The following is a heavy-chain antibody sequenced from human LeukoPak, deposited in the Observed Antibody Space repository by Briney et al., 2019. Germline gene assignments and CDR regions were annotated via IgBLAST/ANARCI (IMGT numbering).Heavy chain of an antibody. V-gene: IGHV3-23*01. CDR3: ARRDIVVVVSASDY. CDR2: ITASGDNT. Sequence: GGSLRLSYEVSGFIFSDYVMIWVRQAPGKGLEWVPGITASGDNTYYSDSVKGRFTMSRDNSKNTVYLQMNSLRVDDTAVYYCARRDIVVVVSASDYWGQGTLVTVSS. D-gene: IGHD2-15*01. CDR1: GFIFSDYV. J-gene: IGHJ4*01.